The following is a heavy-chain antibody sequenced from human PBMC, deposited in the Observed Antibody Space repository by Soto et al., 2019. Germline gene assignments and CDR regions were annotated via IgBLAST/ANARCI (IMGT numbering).Heavy chain of an antibody. CDR3: AKSIETTYCSGGSCYDWGEYFQV. CDR1: GFTFSSYA. CDR2: ISGSGGTT. J-gene: IGHJ1*01. D-gene: IGHD2-15*01. Sequence: EVQLLESGGGLVQPGGSLRLSCAASGFTFSSYAMSWVRQAPGKGLEWVSSISGSGGTTRYADSVKGRFTVSRDDSKNTLYLQMNSLRAEDTAIYYCAKSIETTYCSGGSCYDWGEYFQVWGQGTLVTVSS. V-gene: IGHV3-23*01.